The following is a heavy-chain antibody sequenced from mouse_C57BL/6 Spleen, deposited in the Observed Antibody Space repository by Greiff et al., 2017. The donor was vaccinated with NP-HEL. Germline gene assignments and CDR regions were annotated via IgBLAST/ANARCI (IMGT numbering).Heavy chain of an antibody. Sequence: EVQLQQSGAELVRPGASVKLSCTASGFNIKDDYMHWVKQRPEQGLEWIGWIDPENGDTEYASKFQGKATITADTSSNTAYLQLSSLTSEDTAVYYCTGDVYYVAMDYWGQGTSVTVSS. J-gene: IGHJ4*01. CDR2: IDPENGDT. D-gene: IGHD1-1*01. V-gene: IGHV14-4*01. CDR3: TGDVYYVAMDY. CDR1: GFNIKDDY.